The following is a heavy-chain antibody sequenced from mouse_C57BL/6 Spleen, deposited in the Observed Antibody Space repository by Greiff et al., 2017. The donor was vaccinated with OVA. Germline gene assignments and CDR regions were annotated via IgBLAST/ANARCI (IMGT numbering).Heavy chain of an antibody. D-gene: IGHD2-3*01. J-gene: IGHJ1*03. V-gene: IGHV2-3*01. CDR2: IRGDGST. CDR3: GKDDGYWRWFGV. Sequence: VKLMESGPGLVAPSQSLSITCTASGFTLTSYGVSWVRQPPGKGLEWIGVIRGDGSTNYHSALISRLSISKDNSKSQVFLRLNRLQTDDTASYYCGKDDGYWRWFGVWGTGTTVTVSA. CDR1: GFTLTSYG.